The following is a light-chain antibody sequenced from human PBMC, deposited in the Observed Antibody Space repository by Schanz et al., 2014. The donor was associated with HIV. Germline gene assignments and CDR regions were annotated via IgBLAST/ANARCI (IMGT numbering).Light chain of an antibody. CDR3: AAWDDSLNGVV. CDR2: MNN. J-gene: IGLJ2*01. CDR1: SPNVGSND. V-gene: IGLV1-44*01. Sequence: QSVLTQPPSASGTPGQRVTISCSGSSPNVGSNDVYWYRQVPGTAPKVLLYMNNQRPSGVPDRFSGSKSGTSASLAISGLQSEDEADYYCAAWDDSLNGVVFGRGTKLTVL.